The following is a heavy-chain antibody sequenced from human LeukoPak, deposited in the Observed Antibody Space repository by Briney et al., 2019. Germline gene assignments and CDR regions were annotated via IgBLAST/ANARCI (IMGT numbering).Heavy chain of an antibody. J-gene: IGHJ4*02. V-gene: IGHV4-34*01. CDR3: ARGRGWLSY. D-gene: IGHD3-16*02. CDR1: GGSFSGYY. Sequence: SETLSLTCAVYGGSFSGYYWSWIRQPPGKGLEWIREINHSGSTNYNPSLKSRVTISVDTSKNQFSPKLSSVTAADTAVYYCARGRGWLSYWGQGTLVTVSS. CDR2: INHSGST.